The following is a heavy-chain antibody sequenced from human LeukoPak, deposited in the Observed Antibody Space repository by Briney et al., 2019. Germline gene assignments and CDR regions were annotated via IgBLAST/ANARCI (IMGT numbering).Heavy chain of an antibody. CDR3: ARGGIAVAAPDRGAFDY. CDR2: LYPGDSDA. CDR1: GYSFITYW. J-gene: IGHJ4*02. V-gene: IGHV5-51*01. D-gene: IGHD6-19*01. Sequence: GESLKISCKGSGYSFITYWIGWVRQVPGKGLEWMGILYPGDSDARYSPSFQGQVTVSADKSISTAYLQWSSLKASDTAMYYCARGGIAVAAPDRGAFDYWGQGTLVTVSS.